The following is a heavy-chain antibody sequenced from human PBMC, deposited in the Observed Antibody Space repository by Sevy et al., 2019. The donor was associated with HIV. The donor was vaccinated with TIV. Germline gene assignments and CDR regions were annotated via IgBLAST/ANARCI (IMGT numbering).Heavy chain of an antibody. CDR2: ISSSGSTI. Sequence: GGSLKLSCAASGFTFSDYYMSWIRQAPGKGLEWVSYISSSGSTIYYADSVKGRFTISRDNAKNSLYLQMNSLRAEDTAVYYCAREGLKGHVGAFDIWGQGTMVTVSS. J-gene: IGHJ3*02. D-gene: IGHD2-15*01. CDR3: AREGLKGHVGAFDI. V-gene: IGHV3-11*01. CDR1: GFTFSDYY.